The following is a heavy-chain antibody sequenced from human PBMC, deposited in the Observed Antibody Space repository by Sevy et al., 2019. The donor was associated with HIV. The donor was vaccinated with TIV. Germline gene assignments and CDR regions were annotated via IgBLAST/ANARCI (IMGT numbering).Heavy chain of an antibody. V-gene: IGHV3-74*01. J-gene: IGHJ6*04. CDR3: ARVRAISRRERFYYYGMDV. Sequence: GGSLRLSCEASEFIFSTYWMHWVRQVPGKGLVWVSRINSDGSITRYADSVKGRFTISRDNAKNTMYLQMNSLRAEDTAVYYCARVRAISRRERFYYYGMDVWGKGTTVTVSS. CDR1: EFIFSTYW. CDR2: INSDGSIT.